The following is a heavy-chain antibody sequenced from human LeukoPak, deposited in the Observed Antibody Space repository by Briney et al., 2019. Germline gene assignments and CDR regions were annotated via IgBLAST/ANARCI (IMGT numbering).Heavy chain of an antibody. J-gene: IGHJ5*02. CDR1: GNTFTVYY. V-gene: IGHV1-2*02. Sequence: ASVKVSCKASGNTFTVYYMHWVRQAPGQGLEWMGWINPNSGGTNYAQKFQGRVTMTTDTSISTAYMELSRLTSDDTAVYYCARGNTIFGEVSWSHPWGQGTLVTVSS. D-gene: IGHD3-3*01. CDR3: ARGNTIFGEVSWSHP. CDR2: INPNSGGT.